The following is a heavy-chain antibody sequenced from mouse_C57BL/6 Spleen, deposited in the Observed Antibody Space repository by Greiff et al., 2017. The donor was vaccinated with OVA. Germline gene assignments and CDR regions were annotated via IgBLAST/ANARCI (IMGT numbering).Heavy chain of an antibody. J-gene: IGHJ4*01. Sequence: EVKLMESGGGLVKPGGSLKLSCAASGFTFSDYGMHWVRQAPEKGLEWVAYISSGSSTIYYADTVKGRFTISRDNAKNTLFLQMTSLRSEDTAMYYCASDDYDEGNAMDYWGQGTSVTVSS. CDR2: ISSGSSTI. D-gene: IGHD2-4*01. CDR3: ASDDYDEGNAMDY. CDR1: GFTFSDYG. V-gene: IGHV5-17*01.